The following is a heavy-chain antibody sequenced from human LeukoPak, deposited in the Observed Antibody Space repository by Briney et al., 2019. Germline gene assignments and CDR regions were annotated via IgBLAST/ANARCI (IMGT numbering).Heavy chain of an antibody. CDR1: GFTFSSYA. CDR3: AKEIYGDSTGGSFQH. J-gene: IGHJ1*01. D-gene: IGHD4-17*01. Sequence: PGGSLRLSCAASGFTFSSYAMSWVRQAPGKGLEWVSVMSGSGGSTYYADSVKGRFTISRDNPKNTLYLQMNSLRAEDTAVYYCAKEIYGDSTGGSFQHWGQGTLVTVSS. CDR2: MSGSGGST. V-gene: IGHV3-23*01.